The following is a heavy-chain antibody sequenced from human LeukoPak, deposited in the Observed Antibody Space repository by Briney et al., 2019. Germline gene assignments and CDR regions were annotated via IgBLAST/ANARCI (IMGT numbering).Heavy chain of an antibody. CDR2: IYYSGST. D-gene: IGHD3-22*01. J-gene: IGHJ3*02. CDR1: GGSISSYY. Sequence: SETLSLTCTVSGGSISSYYWSWIRQPPGKGLEWIGYIYYSGSTNYNPSLKSRVTISVDTSKNQFSLKLSSVTAADTAVYFCARGPYSYDSSGAFDIWGQGTKVTVSS. CDR3: ARGPYSYDSSGAFDI. V-gene: IGHV4-59*08.